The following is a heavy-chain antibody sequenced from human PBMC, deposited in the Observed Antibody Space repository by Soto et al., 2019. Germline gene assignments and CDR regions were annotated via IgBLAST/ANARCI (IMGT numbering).Heavy chain of an antibody. CDR1: GYTFTNYW. D-gene: IGHD2-2*03. CDR2: IFPSDSVT. Sequence: LGESLKISCKASGYTFTNYWIGWVRQVPGEGLEWMGFIFPSDSVTRYSPSFQGQVTISVDKSVDTTYLQWGSLKASDTAMYYCVRGMDRNSAGFWGLGTMVTV. J-gene: IGHJ4*02. CDR3: VRGMDRNSAGF. V-gene: IGHV5-51*01.